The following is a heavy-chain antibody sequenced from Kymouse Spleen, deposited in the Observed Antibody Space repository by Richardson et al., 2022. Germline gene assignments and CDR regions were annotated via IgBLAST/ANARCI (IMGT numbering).Heavy chain of an antibody. CDR1: GGSISSYY. CDR3: ARVHDYSKNYFDY. D-gene: IGHD4-11,IGHD4-11*01. Sequence: QVQLQESGPGLVKPSETLSLTCTVSGGSISSYYWSWIRQPPGKGLEWIGYIYYSGSTNYNPSLKSRVTISVDTSKNQFSLKLSSVTAADTAVYYCARVHDYSKNYFDYWGQGTLVTVSS. V-gene: IGHV4-59*01. J-gene: IGHJ4*02. CDR2: IYYSGST.